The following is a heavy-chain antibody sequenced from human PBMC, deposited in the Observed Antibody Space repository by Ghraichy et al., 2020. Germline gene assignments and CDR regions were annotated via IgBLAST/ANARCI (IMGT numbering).Heavy chain of an antibody. Sequence: ESLNISCTVSGGSISSDYWSWLRQPPGKGLEWIGYVHYGGSTNVSPTLKSRVTMSVDTSNNQLSLMLRSVTVADTALYYCARGHFDSRGYSNALDIWGRGTMVTVSS. CDR1: GGSISSDY. D-gene: IGHD3-22*01. V-gene: IGHV4-59*01. CDR3: ARGHFDSRGYSNALDI. CDR2: VHYGGST. J-gene: IGHJ3*02.